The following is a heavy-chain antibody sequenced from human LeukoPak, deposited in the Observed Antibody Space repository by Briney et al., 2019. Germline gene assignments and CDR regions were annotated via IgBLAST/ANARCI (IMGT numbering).Heavy chain of an antibody. J-gene: IGHJ4*02. CDR2: INGRGRRT. Sequence: GESLRLSCAPSGLTLSSYAMRSVRQPTGRGLEWVSAINGRGRRTNHADSVTGRLTISRDNSKNTLYLQMNSLRADDTAVYYCAKAEHSTTTRRYYYDSSGYGPVDYWGQGTLVTVSS. CDR1: GLTLSSYA. V-gene: IGHV3-23*01. D-gene: IGHD3-22*01. CDR3: AKAEHSTTTRRYYYDSSGYGPVDY.